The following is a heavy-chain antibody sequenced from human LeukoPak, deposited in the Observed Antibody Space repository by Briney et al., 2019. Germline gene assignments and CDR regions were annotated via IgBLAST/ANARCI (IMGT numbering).Heavy chain of an antibody. J-gene: IGHJ4*02. CDR3: AKDRVGAMLYFDY. CDR2: IYSCGST. CDR1: GFTVSSNY. V-gene: IGHV3-53*01. Sequence: GGSLRLSCAASGFTVSSNYMSWVRQAPGKGLEWVSVIYSCGSTYYADSVKGRFTISRDNSKNTLYLQMNSLRAEDTAVYYCAKDRVGAMLYFDYWGQGTLVTVSS. D-gene: IGHD1-26*01.